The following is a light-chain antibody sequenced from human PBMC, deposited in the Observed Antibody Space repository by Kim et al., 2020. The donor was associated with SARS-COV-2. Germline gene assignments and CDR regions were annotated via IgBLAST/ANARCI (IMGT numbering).Light chain of an antibody. CDR1: SSNIGAGYD. Sequence: QSVLTQPPSVSGAPGQRVIISCTGSSSNIGAGYDVHWYQQLPGTAPKLLIYDTTNRPSGVPDRFSGSRSGSSASLAITGLRAEDEGDYYCQSYDSSLSEVFGGGTQLTVL. CDR2: DTT. J-gene: IGLJ2*01. CDR3: QSYDSSLSEV. V-gene: IGLV1-40*01.